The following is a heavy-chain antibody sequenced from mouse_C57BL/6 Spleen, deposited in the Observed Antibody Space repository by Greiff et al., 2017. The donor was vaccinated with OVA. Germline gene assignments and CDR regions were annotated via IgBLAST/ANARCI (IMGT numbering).Heavy chain of an antibody. CDR1: GYSITSGYY. V-gene: IGHV3-6*01. Sequence: EVKLQESGPGLVKPSQSLSLTCSVTGYSITSGYYWNWIRQFPGNKLEWMGYISYDGSNNYNPSLKNRISITRDTSKNQFFLKLNSVTTEDTATYYCARATGSSWFDYWGQGTTLTVSS. D-gene: IGHD1-1*01. CDR3: ARATGSSWFDY. J-gene: IGHJ2*01. CDR2: ISYDGSN.